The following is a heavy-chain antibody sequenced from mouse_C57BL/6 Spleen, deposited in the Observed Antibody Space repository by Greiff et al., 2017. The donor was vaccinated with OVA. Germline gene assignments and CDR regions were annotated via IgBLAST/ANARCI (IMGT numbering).Heavy chain of an antibody. Sequence: VKLMESGAELVKPGASVKLSCKASGYTFTEYTIHWVKQRSGQGLEWIGWFYPGSGSIKYNEKFKDKATLTADKSSSTVYMELSRLTSEDSAVYFCARHEWDYDGDWYFDVWGTGTTVTVSS. CDR2: FYPGSGSI. CDR3: ARHEWDYDGDWYFDV. J-gene: IGHJ1*03. V-gene: IGHV1-62-2*01. CDR1: GYTFTEYT. D-gene: IGHD2-4*01.